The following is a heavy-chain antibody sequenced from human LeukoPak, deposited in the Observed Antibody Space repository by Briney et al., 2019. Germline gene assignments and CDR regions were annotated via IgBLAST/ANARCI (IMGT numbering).Heavy chain of an antibody. D-gene: IGHD6-19*01. CDR1: GGSISTYY. CDR3: ARIVVAGNGYNSFDP. CDR2: IYYTGST. J-gene: IGHJ5*02. Sequence: SETLSLTCAVPGGSISTYYWNWIRQPPGKGLEWIGYIYYTGSTIYNPSLKSRVTISVDTSKNQFSLKLRSVTAADTAVYYCARIVVAGNGYNSFDPWGQGTLVTVSS. V-gene: IGHV4-59*08.